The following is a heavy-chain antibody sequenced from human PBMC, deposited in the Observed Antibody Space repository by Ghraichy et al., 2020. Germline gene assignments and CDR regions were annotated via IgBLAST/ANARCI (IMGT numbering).Heavy chain of an antibody. Sequence: SETLSLTCTVSGGSISSYYWSWIRQPPGKGLEWIGYIYYSGSTNYNPSLKSRVTISVDTSKNQFSLKLSSVTAADTAVYYCARDGEFLGVGMIYWGQGTLVTVSS. D-gene: IGHD3-10*01. CDR2: IYYSGST. CDR1: GGSISSYY. J-gene: IGHJ4*02. V-gene: IGHV4-59*01. CDR3: ARDGEFLGVGMIY.